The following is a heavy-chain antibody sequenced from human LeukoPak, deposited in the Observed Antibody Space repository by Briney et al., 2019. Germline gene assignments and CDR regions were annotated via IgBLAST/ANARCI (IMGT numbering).Heavy chain of an antibody. CDR1: GYTFTGYY. J-gene: IGHJ4*02. V-gene: IGHV1-2*02. D-gene: IGHD1-26*01. CDR3: ARAWYSGSYPDY. Sequence: ASVKVSCKASGYTFTGYYMHWVRQAPGQGLEWMGWINPNSGGTNYAQKFQVRVTTTRDTSISIAYMELSRLRSDDTAVYYCARAWYSGSYPDYWGQGTLVTVSS. CDR2: INPNSGGT.